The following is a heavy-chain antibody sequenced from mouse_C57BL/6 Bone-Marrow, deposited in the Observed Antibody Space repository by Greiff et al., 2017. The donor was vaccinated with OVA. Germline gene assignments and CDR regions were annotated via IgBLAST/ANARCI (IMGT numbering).Heavy chain of an antibody. Sequence: VQLQQSGAELVRPGASVTLSCKASGYTFTDYEMHWVKQTPVHGLEWIGAIDPGTGGTAYNQKFKGKAILTADKSSSTAYMELRSLTSEDSAVYYCTRGGTTVVAVYWYFDVWGTGTTVTVSS. J-gene: IGHJ1*03. D-gene: IGHD1-1*01. CDR1: GYTFTDYE. CDR3: TRGGTTVVAVYWYFDV. CDR2: IDPGTGGT. V-gene: IGHV1-15*01.